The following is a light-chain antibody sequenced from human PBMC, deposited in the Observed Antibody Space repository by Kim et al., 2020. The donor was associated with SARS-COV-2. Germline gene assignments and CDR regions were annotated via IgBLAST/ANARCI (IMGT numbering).Light chain of an antibody. J-gene: IGLJ3*02. CDR1: SLRSYY. CDR2: GKN. V-gene: IGLV3-19*01. Sequence: SSELTQDPAVSVALGQTVRITCQGDSLRSYYASWYQQKPGQAPVLVIYGKNNRPSGIPDRFSGSSSGNTASLTITGAQAEDEADYYCNSRDSSGNHWVFGGGNKLTVL. CDR3: NSRDSSGNHWV.